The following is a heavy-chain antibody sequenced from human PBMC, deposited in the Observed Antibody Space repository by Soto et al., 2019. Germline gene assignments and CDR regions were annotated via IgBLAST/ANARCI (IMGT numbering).Heavy chain of an antibody. CDR2: ISYDGSNK. CDR1: GFTFSSYG. Sequence: GGSLRLSCAASGFTFSSYGMHWVRQAPGKGLEWVAVISYDGSNKYYADSVKGRFTISRDNSKNTLYLQMNSLRAEDTAVYYCAKCPPSITIFGVVTEGYYMDVWGKGTTVTVSS. V-gene: IGHV3-30*18. D-gene: IGHD3-3*01. CDR3: AKCPPSITIFGVVTEGYYMDV. J-gene: IGHJ6*03.